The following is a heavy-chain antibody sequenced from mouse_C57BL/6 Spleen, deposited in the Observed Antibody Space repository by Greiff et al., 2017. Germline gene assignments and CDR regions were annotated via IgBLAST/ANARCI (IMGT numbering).Heavy chain of an antibody. CDR2: IDPENGDT. D-gene: IGHD2-5*01. Sequence: EVQLQESGAELVRPGASVKLSCTASGFNIKDDYMHWVKQRPEQGLEWIGWIDPENGDTEYATKFQGKATITADTSSNTAYLQLSSLTSEDTAVYYCTTGAYSNYLFAYWGQGTLVTVSA. CDR3: TTGAYSNYLFAY. CDR1: GFNIKDDY. J-gene: IGHJ3*01. V-gene: IGHV14-4*01.